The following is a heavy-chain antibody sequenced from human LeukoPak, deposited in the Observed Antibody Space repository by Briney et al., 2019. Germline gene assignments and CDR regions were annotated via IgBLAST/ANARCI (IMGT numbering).Heavy chain of an antibody. CDR3: ARGEASIAAFDP. V-gene: IGHV4-31*03. D-gene: IGHD6-6*01. CDR2: IYYSGST. J-gene: IGHJ5*02. Sequence: SQTLSLTCTVSGGSISSGGYYWSWMRQHPGKGLEWIGYIYYSGSTYYNPSLKSRVTISVDTSKNQFSLKLSSVTAADTAVYYCARGEASIAAFDPWGQGTLVTVSS. CDR1: GGSISSGGYY.